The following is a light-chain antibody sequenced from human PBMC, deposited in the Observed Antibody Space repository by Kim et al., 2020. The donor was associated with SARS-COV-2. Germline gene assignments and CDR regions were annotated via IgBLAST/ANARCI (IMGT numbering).Light chain of an antibody. CDR2: KAS. V-gene: IGKV1-5*03. Sequence: DIQMTQSPSTLSASVGDRVTITCRASQGVSDWLAWYKQKPGKPPKLLIYKASKLEDGVPSRFSATESGTEFTLTINSLQPDDYATYYCQQYYSGSRAFGQGTKVDIK. CDR1: QGVSDW. J-gene: IGKJ1*01. CDR3: QQYYSGSRA.